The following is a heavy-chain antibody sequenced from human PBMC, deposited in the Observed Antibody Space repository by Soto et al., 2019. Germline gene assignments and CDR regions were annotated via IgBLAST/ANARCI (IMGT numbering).Heavy chain of an antibody. V-gene: IGHV1-69*13. J-gene: IGHJ6*02. Sequence: SVKVSCKASGGTFSSYAISWVRQAPGQGLEWMGGIIPIFGTANYAQKFQGRVTITADESTSTAYMELSSLRSEDTAVYYCASYSNYINRIYYYYYGMDVWGQGTTVTVSS. CDR3: ASYSNYINRIYYYYYGMDV. D-gene: IGHD4-4*01. CDR2: IIPIFGTA. CDR1: GGTFSSYA.